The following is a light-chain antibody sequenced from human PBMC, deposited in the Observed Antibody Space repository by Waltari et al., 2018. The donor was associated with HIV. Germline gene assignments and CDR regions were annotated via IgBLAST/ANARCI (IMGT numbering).Light chain of an antibody. J-gene: IGKJ4*01. CDR3: QQYNIWPLT. Sequence: EIVMTQSPATLSVSPGERATLSCRASQSVSSNLAWYQQKPGQAPRLLIDGASSRATGIPARFSGSGSGTEFTLTISNLQSEDFAVYHCQQYNIWPLTFGGGTKVEIK. CDR2: GAS. V-gene: IGKV3-15*01. CDR1: QSVSSN.